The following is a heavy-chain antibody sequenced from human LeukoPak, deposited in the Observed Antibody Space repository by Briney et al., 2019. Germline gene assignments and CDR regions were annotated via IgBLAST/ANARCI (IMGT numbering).Heavy chain of an antibody. CDR3: ARLSGALNGPYYYYIDV. J-gene: IGHJ6*03. CDR2: IYPGDSDT. V-gene: IGHV5-51*01. Sequence: GESLKISCKGFGYSFPSYWIVWVRQMPGKGLEWVGIIYPGDSDTKYSPSFQGRVTISAHKSISTAYLQWSGLRASDTAMYYCARLSGALNGPYYYYIDVWGKGTTVTVSS. D-gene: IGHD1-26*01. CDR1: GYSFPSYW.